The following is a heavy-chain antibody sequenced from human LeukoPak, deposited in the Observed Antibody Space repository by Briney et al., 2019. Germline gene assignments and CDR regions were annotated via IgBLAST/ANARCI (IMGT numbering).Heavy chain of an antibody. V-gene: IGHV3-21*01. CDR2: ISSSSSYI. CDR1: GFTFNSYG. CDR3: ARGPESGWANYYYYYMDV. D-gene: IGHD6-19*01. J-gene: IGHJ6*03. Sequence: PGGSLRLSCAASGFTFNSYGMHWVRQAPGKGLEWVSSISSSSSYIYYADSVKGRFTISRDNAKNSLYLQMNSLRAEDTAVYYCARGPESGWANYYYYYMDVWGKGTTVTVSS.